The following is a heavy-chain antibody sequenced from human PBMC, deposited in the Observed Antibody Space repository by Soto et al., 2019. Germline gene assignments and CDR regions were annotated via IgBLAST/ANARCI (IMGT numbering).Heavy chain of an antibody. Sequence: ASVKVSCKASGYTFTSYGISWVRQAPGQGLEWMGWISAYNGESIYAQKFQGRVTMTEDTSTDTAYMELTSLRSEDTAVYYCATGGYCSADSCYSGFDPWGQGTLVTVSS. D-gene: IGHD2-15*01. CDR1: GYTFTSYG. CDR3: ATGGYCSADSCYSGFDP. CDR2: ISAYNGES. J-gene: IGHJ5*02. V-gene: IGHV1-18*01.